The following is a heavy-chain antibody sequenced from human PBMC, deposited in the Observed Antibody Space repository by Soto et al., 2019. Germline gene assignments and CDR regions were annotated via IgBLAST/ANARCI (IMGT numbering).Heavy chain of an antibody. CDR1: GFTFSSYA. CDR2: VVSIGGST. V-gene: IGHV3-23*01. J-gene: IGHJ4*02. CDR3: AKRRVAGGHFDD. Sequence: DVQLLESGGGLVQPEGSLRLSCAASGFTFSSYAMGWVRQGPGKGLEWVAVVSIGGSTHYADSGRGRFTISRDNSKNTLSLQMNGLTAEDTAVYFCAKRRVAGGHFDDWGLGALVTVSS. D-gene: IGHD1-26*01.